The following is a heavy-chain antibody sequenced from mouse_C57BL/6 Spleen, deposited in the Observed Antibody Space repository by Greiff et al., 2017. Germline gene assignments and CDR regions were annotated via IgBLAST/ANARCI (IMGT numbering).Heavy chain of an antibody. J-gene: IGHJ4*01. CDR1: GYTFTDYE. D-gene: IGHD1-1*01. Sequence: VQLQQSGAELVRPGASVTLSCKASGYTFTDYEMHWVKQTPVHGLEWIGAIDPETGGTAYNQKFKGKAILTADKSSSTAYMELRSLTSEDSAVYYCTRETTVVAYYAMDYWGQGTSVTVSS. CDR3: TRETTVVAYYAMDY. CDR2: IDPETGGT. V-gene: IGHV1-15*01.